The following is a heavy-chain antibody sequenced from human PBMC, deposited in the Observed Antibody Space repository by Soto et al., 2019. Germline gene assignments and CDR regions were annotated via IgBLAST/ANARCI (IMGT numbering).Heavy chain of an antibody. CDR3: ARGRMQGWLRFRDYYYYGMDV. V-gene: IGHV3-30-3*01. J-gene: IGHJ6*02. D-gene: IGHD5-12*01. Sequence: QVQLVESGGGVVQPGRSLRLSCAASGFTFSSYAMHWVRQAPGKGLEWVAVISYDGSNKYYADSVKGRFTISRDNSKNSLYLRMNSLRAEDTAVYYCARGRMQGWLRFRDYYYYGMDVWGQGTTVTVSS. CDR2: ISYDGSNK. CDR1: GFTFSSYA.